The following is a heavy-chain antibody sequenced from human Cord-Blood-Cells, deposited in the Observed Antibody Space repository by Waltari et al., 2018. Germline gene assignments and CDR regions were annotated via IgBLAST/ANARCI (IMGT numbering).Heavy chain of an antibody. D-gene: IGHD2-2*01. J-gene: IGHJ6*03. CDR2: IRSKAYGGTT. V-gene: IGHV3-49*02. Sequence: GQGLEWVGFIRSKAYGGTTEYAASVKGRFTISRDDSKSIAYLQMNSLKTEDTAVYYCTRHAPQYCSSTSCYDEDYYYYMDVWGKGTTVTVSS. CDR3: TRHAPQYCSSTSCYDEDYYYYMDV.